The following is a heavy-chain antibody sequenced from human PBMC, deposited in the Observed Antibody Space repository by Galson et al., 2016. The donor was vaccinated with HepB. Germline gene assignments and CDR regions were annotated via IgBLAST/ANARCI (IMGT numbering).Heavy chain of an antibody. V-gene: IGHV3-23*01. D-gene: IGHD6-19*01. J-gene: IGHJ5*02. Sequence: SLRLSCAVSGFTFSNYAMGWVRQAPGKGLEWVSSISYSGSGTYYAESVKGRFTISRDNSKNTLYLEMNSLRVDDTAIFYCAKESRPNIAVGGSRSGWFGPWGQGALVTVST. CDR1: GFTFSNYA. CDR2: ISYSGSGT. CDR3: AKESRPNIAVGGSRSGWFGP.